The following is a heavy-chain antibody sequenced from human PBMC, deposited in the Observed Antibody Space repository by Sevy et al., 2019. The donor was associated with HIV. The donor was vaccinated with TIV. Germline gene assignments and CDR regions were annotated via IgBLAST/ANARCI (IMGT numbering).Heavy chain of an antibody. J-gene: IGHJ3*02. Sequence: GGSLRLSCAASGFTFSSYGMHWVRQAPGKGLEWVAVIWNDRSNKHYADSVKGRFTISRDNSKNTLYLQMNSLRAEDTAVYYCASLPNNYYDSGGFSGNDAFDIWRQGTMVTVSS. D-gene: IGHD3-22*01. V-gene: IGHV3-33*01. CDR1: GFTFSSYG. CDR3: ASLPNNYYDSGGFSGNDAFDI. CDR2: IWNDRSNK.